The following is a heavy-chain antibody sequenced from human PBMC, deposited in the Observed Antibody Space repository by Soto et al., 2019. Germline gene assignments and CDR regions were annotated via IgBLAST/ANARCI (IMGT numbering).Heavy chain of an antibody. CDR2: ISAYNGNT. Sequence: QVQLVQSGAEVKKPGASVKVSCKASGYTFTSYGISWVRQAPGQGLEWMGWISAYNGNTNYAQKLQGRVTRTTDTSTSTAYMELRSLRSDDTAVYYCARVPRMIVATDHFTVIRSRAWFDPWGQGTLVTVSS. V-gene: IGHV1-18*01. CDR3: ARVPRMIVATDHFTVIRSRAWFDP. J-gene: IGHJ5*02. CDR1: GYTFTSYG. D-gene: IGHD5-12*01.